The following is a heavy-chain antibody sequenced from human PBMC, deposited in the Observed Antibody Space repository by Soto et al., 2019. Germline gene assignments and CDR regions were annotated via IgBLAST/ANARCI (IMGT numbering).Heavy chain of an antibody. J-gene: IGHJ1*01. CDR2: NYYSGNN. D-gene: IGHD2-15*01. V-gene: IGHV4-31*03. CDR1: GDYISSGAYS. Sequence: SETLSLTCTVSGDYISSGAYSWNWIRQNPGEDLYWTRHNYYSGNNYYNPSLKSRDNKSVDTSNNQLTLKLSSVTAADTAVYYCAKEHCTGESSYSPYSQHRGQGTLVTVPS. CDR3: AKEHCTGESSYSPYSQH.